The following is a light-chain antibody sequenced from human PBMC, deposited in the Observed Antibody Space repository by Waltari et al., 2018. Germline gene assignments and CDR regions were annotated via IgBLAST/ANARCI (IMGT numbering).Light chain of an antibody. Sequence: QSALTQPASVSGSPGQSTTIPCPRPSSERGSYNSVPWYQHHPGKAPKLILYSVTKRPSGVSDRFSGSKSGNTASLTISGLQAEDDADYYCYSSAMSAFVVFGGGTKLTVL. V-gene: IGLV2-23*02. J-gene: IGLJ3*02. CDR2: SVT. CDR1: SSERGSYNS. CDR3: YSSAMSAFVV.